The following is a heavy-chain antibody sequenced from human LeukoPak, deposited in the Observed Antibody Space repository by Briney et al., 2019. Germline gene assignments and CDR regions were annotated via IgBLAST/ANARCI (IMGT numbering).Heavy chain of an antibody. Sequence: ASVKVSCKASGYTFTGYYMHWVRQAPGQGLEWMGWINPNSGGTNYAQKFQGRVTMTEDTSTDTAYMELSSLRSEDTAVYYCATGYYYDSSGYYDYWGQGTLVTVSS. J-gene: IGHJ4*02. CDR2: INPNSGGT. V-gene: IGHV1-2*02. CDR1: GYTFTGYY. CDR3: ATGYYYDSSGYYDY. D-gene: IGHD3-22*01.